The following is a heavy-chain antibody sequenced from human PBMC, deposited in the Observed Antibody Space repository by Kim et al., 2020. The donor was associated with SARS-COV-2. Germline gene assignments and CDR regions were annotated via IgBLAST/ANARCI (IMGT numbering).Heavy chain of an antibody. CDR1: GFNFSNYW. CDR3: ARDRSSRY. Sequence: GGSLRLSCAASGFNFSNYWMTWVRQAPGKGLEWVANIKEDGGQTYYVDSVKGRFTISRDNAKNSLFLHMNNLRAEDTALYYCARDRSSRYWGQGTLVTVSS. J-gene: IGHJ4*02. D-gene: IGHD2-2*01. CDR2: IKEDGGQT. V-gene: IGHV3-7*01.